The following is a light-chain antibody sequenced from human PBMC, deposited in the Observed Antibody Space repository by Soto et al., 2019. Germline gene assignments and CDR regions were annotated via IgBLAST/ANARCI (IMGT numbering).Light chain of an antibody. CDR2: DVS. Sequence: QSALTQPASVSGSPGQSITISCTGTSSDVGGYNYVSWYQQHPGKAPKLMIYDVSKRPSGVSNRFSGSKSGNTASLTISELQAEDEADYYCSSYTSSSTLLYVFGTGTKLTVL. CDR3: SSYTSSSTLLYV. J-gene: IGLJ1*01. CDR1: SSDVGGYNY. V-gene: IGLV2-14*01.